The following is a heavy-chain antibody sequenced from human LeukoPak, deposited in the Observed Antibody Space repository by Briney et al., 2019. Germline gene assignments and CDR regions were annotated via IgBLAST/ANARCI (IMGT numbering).Heavy chain of an antibody. Sequence: KSSETLSLTCTVSGGSISSYYWSWIRQPPGKGLEWIGYIYYSGSTNYNPSLKSRVTISVDTSKNQFSLKLRSVTAADTAVYYCAREDAEQMDNSFDIWGQGTMVTVSS. CDR1: GGSISSYY. CDR2: IYYSGST. J-gene: IGHJ3*02. CDR3: AREDAEQMDNSFDI. D-gene: IGHD5-24*01. V-gene: IGHV4-59*12.